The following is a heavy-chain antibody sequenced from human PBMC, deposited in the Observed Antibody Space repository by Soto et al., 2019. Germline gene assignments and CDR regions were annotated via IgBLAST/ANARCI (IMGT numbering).Heavy chain of an antibody. CDR1: GFTFSSYA. J-gene: IGHJ6*02. CDR2: ISGSGSIT. D-gene: IGHD6-13*01. Sequence: GGSLRLSCAASGFTFSSYAMSWVRQAPGKGLEWVSAISGSGSITHYADSVKGRFTISRDNSKNTLYLQMNSLRAEDTAVFYCAKDQGHTSSWHFCLDVWGQGTTVTVSS. V-gene: IGHV3-23*01. CDR3: AKDQGHTSSWHFCLDV.